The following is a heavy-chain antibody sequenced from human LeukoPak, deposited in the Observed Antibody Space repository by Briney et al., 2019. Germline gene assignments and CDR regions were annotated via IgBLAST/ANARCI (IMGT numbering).Heavy chain of an antibody. CDR3: AKDLEGEIDY. D-gene: IGHD1-1*01. CDR1: GFTFSSYG. J-gene: IGHJ4*02. CDR2: IWYDGSNK. V-gene: IGHV3-33*06. Sequence: GRSLRLSCAASGFTFSSYGMHWVRQAPGKGLEWVAVIWYDGSNKYYADSVKGRFTISRDNSKNTLYLQMNSLRAEDTAVYYCAKDLEGEIDYWGQGILVTVSS.